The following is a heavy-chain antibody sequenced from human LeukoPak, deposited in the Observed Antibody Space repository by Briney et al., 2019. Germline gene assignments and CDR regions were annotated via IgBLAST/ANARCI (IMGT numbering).Heavy chain of an antibody. CDR2: IFYSGSA. D-gene: IGHD5-18*01. V-gene: IGHV4-28*01. CDR3: ARTALDTTTYFHY. J-gene: IGHJ4*02. Sequence: SETLSLTCAVSGHSISSSNWWGWIRQPPGKGLEWIGYIFYSGSAYYNPSLKSRVTMSIDTSKNQFSLKLNSVTAVDTAVYYCARTALDTTTYFHYWGQGTLVTVSS. CDR1: GHSISSSNW.